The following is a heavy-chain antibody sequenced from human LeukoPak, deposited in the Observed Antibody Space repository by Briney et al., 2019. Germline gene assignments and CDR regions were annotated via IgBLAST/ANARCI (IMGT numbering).Heavy chain of an antibody. V-gene: IGHV3-48*04. Sequence: GGSLRLSCAASGFTFSSYSMNWVRQAPGKGLEWVSYISSSSGSIYYADSVKGRFTISRDNAKNSLYLQMNSLRAEDTAVYYCARRALLVPNLDYWGQGTLVTVSS. CDR2: ISSSSGSI. CDR1: GFTFSSYS. J-gene: IGHJ4*02. D-gene: IGHD2-8*01. CDR3: ARRALLVPNLDY.